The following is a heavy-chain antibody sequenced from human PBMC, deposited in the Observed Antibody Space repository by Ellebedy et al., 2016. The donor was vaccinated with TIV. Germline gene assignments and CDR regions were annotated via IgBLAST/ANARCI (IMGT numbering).Heavy chain of an antibody. CDR3: ARDTFGGWTGFDY. J-gene: IGHJ4*02. Sequence: MPSESLSLTCAVSGGSISSGGYSWSWIRQPPGKGLEWLGYIYYSGTTNYNPSLKGRVTISADPSKNQVSLKLTSVTAADTAVYYCARDTFGGWTGFDYWGQGTLVTVSS. D-gene: IGHD3-16*01. CDR2: IYYSGTT. V-gene: IGHV4-61*08. CDR1: GGSISSGGYS.